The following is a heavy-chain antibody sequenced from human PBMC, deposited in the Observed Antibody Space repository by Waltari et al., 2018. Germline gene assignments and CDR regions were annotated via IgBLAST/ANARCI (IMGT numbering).Heavy chain of an antibody. Sequence: QVQLVQSGDEVRKHGSSVKVSCKDPGGTYSSYAISWVRQAPGQGLKWMGGIIPIFGTANYAQKFQGRVTITTDESTSTAYMELSSLRSEDTAVYYCATAVPYSSSSAFDIWGQGTMVTVSS. CDR1: GGTYSSYA. V-gene: IGHV1-69*05. CDR2: IIPIFGTA. J-gene: IGHJ3*02. CDR3: ATAVPYSSSSAFDI. D-gene: IGHD6-6*01.